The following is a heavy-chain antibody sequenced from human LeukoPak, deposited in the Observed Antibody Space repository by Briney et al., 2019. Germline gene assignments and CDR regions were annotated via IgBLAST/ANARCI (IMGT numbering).Heavy chain of an antibody. D-gene: IGHD1-1*01. CDR1: GGSLSSYY. CDR2: IYFSGST. Sequence: SETLSLTCTVSGGSLSSYYWGWIRQPPGKGLEWIGHIYFSGSTNYNASLQSRVTISVDTSKNQFSLNLNSVTAADTAVYYCARVEPPAYYYGMDVWGQGTTVTVSS. J-gene: IGHJ6*02. V-gene: IGHV4-59*01. CDR3: ARVEPPAYYYGMDV.